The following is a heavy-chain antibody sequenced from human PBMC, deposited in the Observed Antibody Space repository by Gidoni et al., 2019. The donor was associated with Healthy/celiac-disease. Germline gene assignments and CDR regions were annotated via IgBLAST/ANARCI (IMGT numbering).Heavy chain of an antibody. V-gene: IGHV4-39*01. D-gene: IGHD3-16*02. CDR2: IYYSGST. CDR3: ARRRFGGVIVSYYFDY. Sequence: QLQLQESGPGLVKPSETLSLTCTVSGGSISSSSYYWGWIRQPPGKGLEWIGSIYYSGSTYYNPSLKSRVTISVDTSKNQFSLKLSSVTAADTAVYYCARRRFGGVIVSYYFDYWGQGTLVTVSS. CDR1: GGSISSSSYY. J-gene: IGHJ4*02.